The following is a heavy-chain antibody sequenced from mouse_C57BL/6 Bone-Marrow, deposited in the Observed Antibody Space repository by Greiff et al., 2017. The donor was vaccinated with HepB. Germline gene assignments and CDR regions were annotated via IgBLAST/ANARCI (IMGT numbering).Heavy chain of an antibody. Sequence: EVQLQQSGPELVKPGASVKISCKASGYTFTDYYMNWVKQSHGKSLEWIGDINPNNGGTSYNQKFKGKATLTVDKSSSTAYMELRSLTSEDSAVYYCASRLLRSGARFDYWGQGTTLTVSS. J-gene: IGHJ2*01. V-gene: IGHV1-26*01. D-gene: IGHD1-1*01. CDR3: ASRLLRSGARFDY. CDR2: INPNNGGT. CDR1: GYTFTDYY.